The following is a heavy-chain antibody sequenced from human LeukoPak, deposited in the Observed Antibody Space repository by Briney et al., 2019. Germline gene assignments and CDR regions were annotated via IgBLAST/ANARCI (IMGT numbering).Heavy chain of an antibody. CDR3: ARRSRVDTAMIRD. D-gene: IGHD5-18*01. V-gene: IGHV5-51*01. CDR2: IYPGDSDT. J-gene: IGHJ4*02. CDR1: GYSFTSYW. Sequence: GESLKISCKGSGYSFTSYWIGWVRQMPGKGLEWMGIIYPGDSDTRYSPSFQGQVTISADKSISTIYLQWSSLKASDTAIYYCARRSRVDTAMIRDWGQGTLVTVSS.